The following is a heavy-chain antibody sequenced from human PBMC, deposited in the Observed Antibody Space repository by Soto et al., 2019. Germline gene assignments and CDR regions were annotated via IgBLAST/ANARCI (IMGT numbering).Heavy chain of an antibody. J-gene: IGHJ6*02. CDR3: AKDLPMILVVTPGGMDV. D-gene: IGHD3-22*01. CDR2: ISGSGGST. V-gene: IGHV3-23*01. Sequence: EVQLLESGGGLVQPGGSLRLSCAASGFTFSRYAMSWVRQAPGKGLEWVSAISGSGGSTYYADSVKGRFTISRDNSKNTLYLQMNSLRAEDTAVYYCAKDLPMILVVTPGGMDVWGQGTTVTVSS. CDR1: GFTFSRYA.